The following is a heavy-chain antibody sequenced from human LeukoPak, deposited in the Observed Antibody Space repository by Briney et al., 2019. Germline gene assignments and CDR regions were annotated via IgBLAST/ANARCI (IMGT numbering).Heavy chain of an antibody. CDR2: INPSGGST. CDR1: GYTFTSYY. D-gene: IGHD3-10*01. CDR3: ARASSSDDAFDI. J-gene: IGHJ3*02. Sequence: ASVKVSCKASGYTFTSYYMHWVRQAPGQGLEWMGIINPSGGSTSYAQKFQGRVTMTRDTSTSTVYMELSSLRSEDTAAYYCARASSSDDAFDIWGQGTMVTVSS. V-gene: IGHV1-46*01.